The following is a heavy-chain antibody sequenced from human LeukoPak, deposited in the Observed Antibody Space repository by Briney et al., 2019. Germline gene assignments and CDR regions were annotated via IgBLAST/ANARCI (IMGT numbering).Heavy chain of an antibody. J-gene: IGHJ6*03. CDR3: ARDASSSPDYYYYMDV. V-gene: IGHV1-2*02. D-gene: IGHD6-6*01. Sequence: ASVKVSCKASGYTFTGYYMHWVRQAPGQGLEWMGWINPNSGGTNYAQKFQGRVTMTRDTSISTAYMELSRLRSDDTAVYYCARDASSSPDYYYYMDVWGKGTTVTVSS. CDR1: GYTFTGYY. CDR2: INPNSGGT.